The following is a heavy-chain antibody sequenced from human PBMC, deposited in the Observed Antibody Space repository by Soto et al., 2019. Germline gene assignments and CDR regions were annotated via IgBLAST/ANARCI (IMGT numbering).Heavy chain of an antibody. CDR1: GYTFTGYY. V-gene: IGHV1-2*02. CDR3: ARSMTTVTTCDY. CDR2: INPNSGGT. D-gene: IGHD4-17*01. Sequence: ASVKVSCKASGYTFTGYYMHWVRQAPGQGLEWMGWINPNSGGTNYAQKFQGRVTMTRDTSISTAYMELSRLRSDDTAVYYCARSMTTVTTCDYWGQGTLVTVSS. J-gene: IGHJ4*02.